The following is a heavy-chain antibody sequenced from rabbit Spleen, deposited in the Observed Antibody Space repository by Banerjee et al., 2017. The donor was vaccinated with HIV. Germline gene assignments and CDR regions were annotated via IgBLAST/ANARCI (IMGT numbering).Heavy chain of an antibody. J-gene: IGHJ6*01. Sequence: QSLEESGGGLVQPEGSLTLTCKASGVSFSFSSYICWVRQAPGKGLEWIACIDIGSSGFTYFATWAKGRFTISKTSSTTVTLQMTSLTAADTATYFCARDTSSSFSSYGMDLWGQGTLVTVS. CDR3: ARDTSSSFSSYGMDL. D-gene: IGHD1-1*01. CDR2: IDIGSSGFT. CDR1: GVSFSFSSY. V-gene: IGHV1S40*01.